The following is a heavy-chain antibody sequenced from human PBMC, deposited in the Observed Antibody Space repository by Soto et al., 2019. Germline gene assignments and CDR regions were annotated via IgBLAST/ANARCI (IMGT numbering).Heavy chain of an antibody. CDR3: ERVFNYSGMDV. V-gene: IGHV3-33*01. CDR2: IWYDGSNK. CDR1: GFTFSSYG. J-gene: IGHJ6*02. Sequence: QVQLVESGGGVVQPGRSLRLSCAASGFTFSSYGMHLVRQAPGKGLEWVAVIWYDGSNKYYADSVKGRFTISRDNYKNRLYLQMNSLRAEDTAVYYCERVFNYSGMDVWGQGSTVTVSS.